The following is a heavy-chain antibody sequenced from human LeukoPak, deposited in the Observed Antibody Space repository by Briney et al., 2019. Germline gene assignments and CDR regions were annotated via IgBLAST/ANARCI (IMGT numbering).Heavy chain of an antibody. V-gene: IGHV1-69*01. CDR3: ARPQGGGNRRDAFDI. D-gene: IGHD4-23*01. CDR1: GGTFSSYA. J-gene: IGHJ3*02. CDR2: IIPIFGTA. Sequence: GASVKVSCKASGGTFSSYAISWVRQAPGQGLEWMGGIIPIFGTANYAQKFQGRVTITADESTSTAYMELSSLRSEDTAVYYCARPQGGGNRRDAFDIWGQGTMVTVSS.